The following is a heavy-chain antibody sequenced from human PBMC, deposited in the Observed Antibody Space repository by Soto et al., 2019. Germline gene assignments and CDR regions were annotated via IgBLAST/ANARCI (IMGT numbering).Heavy chain of an antibody. CDR1: GGTFSTYT. J-gene: IGHJ4*02. D-gene: IGHD2-15*01. CDR2: ISPGIDIR. Sequence: QVQLVQHGAEVKRPGSSVKVSCKASGGTFSTYTLYWVRQAPGQGLEWMGGISPGIDIRDYAQKFQSRVTITADEFTSTVYMQLSTLISEDTALYYCAGGMCYGGSCYLDVWGQGTLVTVSS. V-gene: IGHV1-69*12. CDR3: AGGMCYGGSCYLDV.